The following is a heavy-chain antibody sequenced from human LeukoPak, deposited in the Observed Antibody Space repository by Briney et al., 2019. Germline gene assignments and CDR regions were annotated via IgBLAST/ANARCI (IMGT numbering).Heavy chain of an antibody. CDR2: IYHSGST. CDR1: GYSISSGYY. CDR3: ARGAICSSTSCYDNWFDP. Sequence: SETLSLTCTVSGYSISSGYYWGWIRQPPGKGLEWIGSIYHSGSTYYNPSLKSRVTISVDTSKNQFSLKLSSVTAADTAVYYCARGAICSSTSCYDNWFDPWGQGTLVTVSS. V-gene: IGHV4-38-2*02. D-gene: IGHD2-2*01. J-gene: IGHJ5*02.